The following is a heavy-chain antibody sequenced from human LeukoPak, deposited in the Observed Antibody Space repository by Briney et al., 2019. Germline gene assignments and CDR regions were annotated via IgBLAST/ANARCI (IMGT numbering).Heavy chain of an antibody. V-gene: IGHV3-64*02. CDR3: ARVGPETAFDY. J-gene: IGHJ4*02. CDR1: GFTLSSFS. Sequence: PGGSLRLSCAASGFTLSSFSMHWVRQSPGRGLEYVSAINYKEGTTYYADSVKGRFTISRDNSKNTLYLQMGSLRDEDMAVYYCARVGPETAFDYWGQGTLVTVSS. D-gene: IGHD1-14*01. CDR2: INYKEGTT.